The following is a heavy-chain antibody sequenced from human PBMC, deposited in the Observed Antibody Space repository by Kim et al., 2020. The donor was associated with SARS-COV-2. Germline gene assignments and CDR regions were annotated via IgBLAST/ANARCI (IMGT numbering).Heavy chain of an antibody. D-gene: IGHD3-3*01. J-gene: IGHJ6*02. CDR1: GFTFSSYW. Sequence: GGSLRLSCAASGFTFSSYWMHWVRQAPGKGLVWVSRINSDGSSTSYADSVKGRFTISRDNAKNTLYLQMNSLRAEDTAVYYCVLGDEYYDFWSGPNYYYYGMDVWGQGTTVTVSS. CDR3: VLGDEYYDFWSGPNYYYYGMDV. CDR2: INSDGSST. V-gene: IGHV3-74*01.